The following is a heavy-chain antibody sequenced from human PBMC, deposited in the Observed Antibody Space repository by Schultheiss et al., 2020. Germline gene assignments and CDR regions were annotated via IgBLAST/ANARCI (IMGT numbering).Heavy chain of an antibody. Sequence: GGSLRLSCAASGFTFSSYAMHWVRQAPGKGLEWVAVISYDGSNKYYADSVKGRFTISRDNSKNTLYLQMNSLRAEDTAVYYCAREEEERGWYKTAALDYWGKGTLVTVSS. CDR1: GFTFSSYA. CDR2: ISYDGSNK. V-gene: IGHV3-30-3*01. CDR3: AREEEERGWYKTAALDY. J-gene: IGHJ4*02. D-gene: IGHD6-19*01.